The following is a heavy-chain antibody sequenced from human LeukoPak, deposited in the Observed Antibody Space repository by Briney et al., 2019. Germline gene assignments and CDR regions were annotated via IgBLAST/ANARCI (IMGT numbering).Heavy chain of an antibody. V-gene: IGHV1-2*06. Sequence: GASVKVSCKASGYTFTGYYMHWVRQAPGQGLEWMGRINPNSGGTNYAQKFQGRVTMTRDTSISTAYMELSRLRSDDTAVYYCARYIYYDILTGYLTSYYYYYMDVWGKGTTVTVSS. CDR1: GYTFTGYY. CDR3: ARYIYYDILTGYLTSYYYYYMDV. D-gene: IGHD3-9*01. CDR2: INPNSGGT. J-gene: IGHJ6*03.